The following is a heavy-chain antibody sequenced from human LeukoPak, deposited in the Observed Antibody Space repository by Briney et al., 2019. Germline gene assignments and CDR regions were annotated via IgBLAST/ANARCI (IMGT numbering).Heavy chain of an antibody. V-gene: IGHV1-2*02. CDR2: IDPNSGDT. CDR1: GYTFTSYG. D-gene: IGHD3-22*01. Sequence: ASVKVSCKASGYTFTSYGISWVRQAPGQGLERMGCIDPNSGDTKYAQKFQGRVSMPRDTSTRTAYMELSRLRSDDTAVYFCARSGSTGYSLDYWGQGTLVTVSS. CDR3: ARSGSTGYSLDY. J-gene: IGHJ4*02.